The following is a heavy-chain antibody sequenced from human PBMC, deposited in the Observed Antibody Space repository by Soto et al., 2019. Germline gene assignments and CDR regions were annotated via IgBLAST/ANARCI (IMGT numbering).Heavy chain of an antibody. CDR3: ARGSGAADGAFDI. CDR2: IYYSGST. V-gene: IGHV4-30-4*01. D-gene: IGHD1-26*01. Sequence: SETLSLTCTVSGGSISSGDYYRSWIRQPPGKGLEWIGYIYYSGSTYYNPSLKSRVTISVDTSKNQFSLKLSSVTAADTAVYYCARGSGAADGAFDIWGQGTMVTVSS. J-gene: IGHJ3*02. CDR1: GGSISSGDYY.